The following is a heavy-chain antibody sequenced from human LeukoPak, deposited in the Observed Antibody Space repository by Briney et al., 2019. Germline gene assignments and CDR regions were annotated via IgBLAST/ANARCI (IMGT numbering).Heavy chain of an antibody. D-gene: IGHD6-13*01. CDR1: GYTFTSYD. CDR2: MNPNSGNT. CDR3: AIGVAAAGRPKQNWFDP. J-gene: IGHJ5*02. V-gene: IGHV1-8*02. Sequence: GASVKVSCKASGYTFTSYDINWGRQATGQGLGWMGWMNPNSGNTGYAQKFQGRVTMTRDTSTSTVYMELSSLRSEDTAVYYCAIGVAAAGRPKQNWFDPWGQGTLVTVSS.